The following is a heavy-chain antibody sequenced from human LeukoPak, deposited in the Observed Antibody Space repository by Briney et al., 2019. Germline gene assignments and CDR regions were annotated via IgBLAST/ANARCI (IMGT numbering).Heavy chain of an antibody. CDR1: KFTFNNYA. D-gene: IGHD1-26*01. J-gene: IGHJ6*03. CDR2: ISGSGDNM. CDR3: ARDGYSGSYYRLYYFFMDV. Sequence: GGSLRLSCLASKFTFNNYAMTWVRQAPGKGLEGVSSISGSGDNMDYADSVKGRFTISRDNSENTLYLQMNRLRGEDTAVYYCARDGYSGSYYRLYYFFMDVWGKGTTVTVSS. V-gene: IGHV3-23*01.